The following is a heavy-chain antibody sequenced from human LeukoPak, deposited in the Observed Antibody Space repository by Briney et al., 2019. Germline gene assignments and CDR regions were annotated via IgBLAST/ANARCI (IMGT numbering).Heavy chain of an antibody. Sequence: ASVKVSCKVSGYTLTELSIHWVRQAPGEGLEWMGWMNPNSGNTGYAQKFQGRVTITRNTSISTAYMELSSLRSEDTAVYYCARNAWFGSVDVWGKGTTVTVSS. CDR1: GYTLTELS. D-gene: IGHD3-10*01. CDR3: ARNAWFGSVDV. V-gene: IGHV1-8*03. J-gene: IGHJ6*04. CDR2: MNPNSGNT.